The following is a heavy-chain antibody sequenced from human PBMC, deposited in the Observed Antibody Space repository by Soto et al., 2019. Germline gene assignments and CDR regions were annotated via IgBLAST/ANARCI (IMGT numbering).Heavy chain of an antibody. CDR3: ARGYGYSYGDY. J-gene: IGHJ4*02. Sequence: EVQLVESGGGLVQPGGSLRLSCAASGFTFSSYSMNWVRQAPGKGLEWVSYISSGSSTTYYADSVKGRFTISRDNAKNSLYLQMNSLRAEDTAVYYCARGYGYSYGDYWGQGTLVTVSS. CDR2: ISSGSSTT. D-gene: IGHD5-18*01. CDR1: GFTFSSYS. V-gene: IGHV3-48*01.